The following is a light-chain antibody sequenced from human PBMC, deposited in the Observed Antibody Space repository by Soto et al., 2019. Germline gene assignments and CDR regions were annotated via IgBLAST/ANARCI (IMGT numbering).Light chain of an antibody. CDR2: LNSAGSH. J-gene: IGLJ2*01. Sequence: QPVLTQSPSAYASLGASVKLTCTLSSGHSSYAIAWHQQQPEKGPRYLMKLNSAGSHSKGDGIPDRFSGSSSGAERYLTISSLQSEDEADYYCQTWGTGIQVFGGGTKLTVL. CDR1: SGHSSYA. CDR3: QTWGTGIQV. V-gene: IGLV4-69*01.